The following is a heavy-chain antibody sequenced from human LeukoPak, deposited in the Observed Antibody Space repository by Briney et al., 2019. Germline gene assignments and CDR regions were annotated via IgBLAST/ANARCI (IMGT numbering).Heavy chain of an antibody. CDR2: ISSSSSYI. D-gene: IGHD3-10*01. Sequence: GGSLRLSCAASGFTFSSYSMNWVRQAPGKGLEWVSSISSSSSYIYYADSVKGRFTISRDNAKNSLYLQMNSLRAEDTAVYYCARVKRGSGSYPFDYWGQGTLVTVSS. V-gene: IGHV3-21*01. CDR3: ARVKRGSGSYPFDY. J-gene: IGHJ4*02. CDR1: GFTFSSYS.